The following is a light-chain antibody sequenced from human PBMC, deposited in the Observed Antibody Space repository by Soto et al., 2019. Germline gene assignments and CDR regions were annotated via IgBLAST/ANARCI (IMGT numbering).Light chain of an antibody. Sequence: QSALAQPASVSGSPGQSITISCAGPSSDIGAYNYVSWYQQHPGKAPKLMIFEVTNRPSGVSNRFSGSKSGNTASLTISGLQAQDEADYYCSSLTNADSHVFGTGTKVTVL. CDR3: SSLTNADSHV. CDR2: EVT. J-gene: IGLJ1*01. V-gene: IGLV2-14*01. CDR1: SSDIGAYNY.